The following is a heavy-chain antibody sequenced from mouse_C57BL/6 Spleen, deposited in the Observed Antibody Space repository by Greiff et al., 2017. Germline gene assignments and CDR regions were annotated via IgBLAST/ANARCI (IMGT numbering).Heavy chain of an antibody. CDR1: GFTFSSYG. J-gene: IGHJ2*01. V-gene: IGHV5-6*01. Sequence: VQLQQSGGDLVKPGGSLKLSCAASGFTFSSYGMSWVRQTPDKRLEWVATISSGGSYTYYPDSVKGRFTISRDNAKNTLYLQMSSLKSEDTAMYYCARRGGHFDDWGKGTTLTVSS. CDR2: ISSGGSYT. CDR3: ARRGGHFDD.